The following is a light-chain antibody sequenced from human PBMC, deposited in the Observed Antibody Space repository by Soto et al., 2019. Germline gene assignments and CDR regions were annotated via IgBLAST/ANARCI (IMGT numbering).Light chain of an antibody. CDR1: QSVTTK. Sequence: EIVMTQSPATLSLSPGERATLSCRASQSVTTKLAWYQQKPGQAPRLLFYGASTRVSGVTARFSGSGSGTEFTLTISSLQSEDLAVYYCLQYNGWPRTFGQGTKVE. V-gene: IGKV3-15*01. J-gene: IGKJ1*01. CDR3: LQYNGWPRT. CDR2: GAS.